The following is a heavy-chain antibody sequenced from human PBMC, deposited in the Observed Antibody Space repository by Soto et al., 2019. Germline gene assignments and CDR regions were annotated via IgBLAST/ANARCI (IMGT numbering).Heavy chain of an antibody. D-gene: IGHD6-19*01. Sequence: QVQLVESGGGVVQPGRSLRLSCAASGFTFSSYAMHWVRQAPGKGLEWVAVISYDGSNKYYADSVKGRFTISRDNSKNTLYLQMNSLRAEDTAVYYCAGAGIAVAGYSDYWGQGTLVTVSS. J-gene: IGHJ4*02. CDR1: GFTFSSYA. CDR3: AGAGIAVAGYSDY. CDR2: ISYDGSNK. V-gene: IGHV3-30-3*01.